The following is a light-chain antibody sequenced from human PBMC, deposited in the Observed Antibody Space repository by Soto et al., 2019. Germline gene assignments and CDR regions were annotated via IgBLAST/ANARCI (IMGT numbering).Light chain of an antibody. CDR1: QSVSSY. Sequence: EIVLTQSPATLSLSPGERATLSCSASQSVSSYLAWYQQKPGQAPRLLIYDASNSATGIPARFSGSGSGTDFTLTISMLEPEDFAVYYCQQRSNWPSWTFGQGTKVEIK. J-gene: IGKJ1*01. V-gene: IGKV3-11*01. CDR2: DAS. CDR3: QQRSNWPSWT.